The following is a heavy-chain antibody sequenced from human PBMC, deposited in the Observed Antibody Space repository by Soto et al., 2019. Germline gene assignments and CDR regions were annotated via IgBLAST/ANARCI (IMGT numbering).Heavy chain of an antibody. D-gene: IGHD6-25*01. V-gene: IGHV4-59*01. J-gene: IGHJ3*02. CDR2: VDYSDST. Sequence: PSETLSLTCTVSGGSISSYYWSWIRQPPGKGLEWIGYVDYSDSTNYNPSLKSRVTISLDMSKSQFSLKLSSVTAADTAVYYCARDSPASNPIWGQGTIVTVSS. CDR1: GGSISSYY. CDR3: ARDSPASNPI.